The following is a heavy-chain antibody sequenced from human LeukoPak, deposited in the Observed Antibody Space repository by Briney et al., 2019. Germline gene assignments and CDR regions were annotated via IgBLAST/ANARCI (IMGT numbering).Heavy chain of an antibody. V-gene: IGHV3-23*01. CDR3: AKDQVGVHYN. CDR2: ISGSGRDT. Sequence: GGSLRLSCAASGFTFNNYAMSWVRQAPGKGLEWVSAISGSGRDTYYADSMKGRFTISRDNSQNTLYLQMNSPRAEDTAVYYCAKDQVGVHYNWGQGTLVTVSS. D-gene: IGHD1-26*01. J-gene: IGHJ4*02. CDR1: GFTFNNYA.